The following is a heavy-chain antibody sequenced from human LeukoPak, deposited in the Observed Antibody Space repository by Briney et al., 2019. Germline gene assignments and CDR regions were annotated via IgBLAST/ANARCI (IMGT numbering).Heavy chain of an antibody. D-gene: IGHD6-13*01. Sequence: GGSPRLSCAASGFTVSDNYMSRVRQAPGKGLEWVSVMYSGGDTYYANSVKGRFTFSRDISKNTLFLQMNGLTTEDTAMYYCARDAPQVPAAGVLASWGQGTLVTVSS. CDR1: GFTVSDNY. V-gene: IGHV3-53*01. CDR2: MYSGGDT. CDR3: ARDAPQVPAAGVLAS. J-gene: IGHJ5*02.